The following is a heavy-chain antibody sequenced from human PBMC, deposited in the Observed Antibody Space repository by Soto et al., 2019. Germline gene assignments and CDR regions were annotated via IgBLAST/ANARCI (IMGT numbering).Heavy chain of an antibody. V-gene: IGHV3-23*01. Sequence: PVGSLRLSCAASGFTFSSYAMSWVRQAPGKGLEWVSAISGSGGSTYYADSVKGRFTISRDNSKNTLYLQMNSLRAEDTAVYYCAKGSYYYDSSGYAFGYWGQGTLVTVSS. D-gene: IGHD3-22*01. J-gene: IGHJ4*02. CDR3: AKGSYYYDSSGYAFGY. CDR1: GFTFSSYA. CDR2: ISGSGGST.